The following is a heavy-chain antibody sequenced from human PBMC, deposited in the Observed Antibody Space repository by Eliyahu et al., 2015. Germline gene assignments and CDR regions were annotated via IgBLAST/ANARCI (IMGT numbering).Heavy chain of an antibody. J-gene: IGHJ4*02. V-gene: IGHV3-21*01. CDR2: ISSASNYI. CDR3: ARGRVEYCSSATCDTDVDY. D-gene: IGHD2-2*01. Sequence: EVQLVESGGGLVKPGGSLRLSGAAXGFTXXXXSKCWVRQAXGKGLEWVSSISSASNYIYYADSLKGRFTISRDNAKNSLFLQMNSLRADDTAVYYCARGRVEYCSSATCDTDVDYWGQGTLATVSS. CDR1: GFTXXXXS.